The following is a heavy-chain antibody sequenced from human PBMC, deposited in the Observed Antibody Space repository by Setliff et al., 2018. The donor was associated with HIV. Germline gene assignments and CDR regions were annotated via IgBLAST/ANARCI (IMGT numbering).Heavy chain of an antibody. D-gene: IGHD2-2*01. V-gene: IGHV1-18*01. CDR2: INTHSGYT. Sequence: ASVKVSCKASGYTFNNYGISWVRQAPGQGLEWMGWINTHSGYTNYAQNVQGRVTVTMDTSTSTAYMELRSLKSDDTAVYYCARGKTWLCFLDYWGQGTLVTVSS. J-gene: IGHJ4*02. CDR3: ARGKTWLCFLDY. CDR1: GYTFNNYG.